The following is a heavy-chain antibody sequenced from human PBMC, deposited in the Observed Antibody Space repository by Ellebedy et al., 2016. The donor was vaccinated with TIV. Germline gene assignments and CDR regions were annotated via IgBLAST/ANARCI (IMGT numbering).Heavy chain of an antibody. Sequence: GESLKISCAASGFTFSSYWMSWVRQAPGKGLEWVANIKEDGSEKNYVDSVKGRFTIPRDNAKNSLYLQMNSLRADDTAVYYCVRAVPNWFDPWGQGTLVTVSS. CDR2: IKEDGSEK. CDR3: VRAVPNWFDP. J-gene: IGHJ5*02. V-gene: IGHV3-7*01. CDR1: GFTFSSYW.